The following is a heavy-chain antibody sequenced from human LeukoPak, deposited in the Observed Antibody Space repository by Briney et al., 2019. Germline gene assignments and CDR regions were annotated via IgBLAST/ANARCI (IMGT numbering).Heavy chain of an antibody. Sequence: GSLRLSCAASGFTFSSYAMSWVRQPPGKGLEWIGEINHSGSTNYNPSLKSRVTISVDTSKNQFSLKLSSVTAADTAVYYCARRGGYYGSGSYYRYWGQGTLVTVSS. D-gene: IGHD3-10*01. CDR2: INHSGST. V-gene: IGHV4-34*01. J-gene: IGHJ4*02. CDR3: ARRGGYYGSGSYYRY. CDR1: GFTFSSYA.